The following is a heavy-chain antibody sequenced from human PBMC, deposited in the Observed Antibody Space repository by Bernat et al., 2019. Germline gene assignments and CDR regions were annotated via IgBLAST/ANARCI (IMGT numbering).Heavy chain of an antibody. CDR2: ISYDGSNK. D-gene: IGHD3-3*01. V-gene: IGHV3-30*18. CDR1: GFTFSSYG. Sequence: QVQLVESGGGVVQPGRSLRLSCAASGFTFSSYGMHWVRQAPGKGLEWVAVISYDGSNKYYADSVKGRFTISRDNSKNTLYLQMNSMRAEDTAVYYCAKDQGRFFEWLLCFDYWGQGTLVTVSS. J-gene: IGHJ4*02. CDR3: AKDQGRFFEWLLCFDY.